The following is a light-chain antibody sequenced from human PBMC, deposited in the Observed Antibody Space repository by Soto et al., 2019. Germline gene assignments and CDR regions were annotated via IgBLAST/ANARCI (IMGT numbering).Light chain of an antibody. Sequence: EIVLTQSPATLSLSPGERATLSCRASQSVSSYLAWYQQKPGQAPRLLIYDASNRATGIPARFSGSGSGTVFTLTISSLVPEDFAVYYCQQRSNWPSFGGGTKVEIK. J-gene: IGKJ4*01. V-gene: IGKV3-11*01. CDR2: DAS. CDR1: QSVSSY. CDR3: QQRSNWPS.